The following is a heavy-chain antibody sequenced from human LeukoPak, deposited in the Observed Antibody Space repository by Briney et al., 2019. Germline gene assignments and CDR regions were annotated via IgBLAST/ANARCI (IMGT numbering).Heavy chain of an antibody. CDR1: GYTFTGYY. Sequence: ASVKVSCKASGYTFTGYYIHWVRQAPGQGLEWMGWINPNSGGTNYAQKFQDWVTMTRDTSISTAYMEVSRLRSDDTAVYYCARGGGGGYDNFDYWGQGTLVTVSS. D-gene: IGHD5-12*01. CDR3: ARGGGGGYDNFDY. J-gene: IGHJ4*02. CDR2: INPNSGGT. V-gene: IGHV1-2*04.